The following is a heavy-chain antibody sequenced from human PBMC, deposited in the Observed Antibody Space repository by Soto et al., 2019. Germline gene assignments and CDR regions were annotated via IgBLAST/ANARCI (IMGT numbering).Heavy chain of an antibody. CDR1: GYSITAGGYY. D-gene: IGHD3-22*01. J-gene: IGHJ5*02. Sequence: SETLSLTCFVSGYSITAGGYYWSWIRHHPGKGLEWIGSFYSSGSIIYNPSLRSRVSISGDTSSNQFSMSLTSVTAADTARYYCARMYSSGSGWFHPWGQGTPVTVYS. CDR2: FYSSGSI. V-gene: IGHV4-31*03. CDR3: ARMYSSGSGWFHP.